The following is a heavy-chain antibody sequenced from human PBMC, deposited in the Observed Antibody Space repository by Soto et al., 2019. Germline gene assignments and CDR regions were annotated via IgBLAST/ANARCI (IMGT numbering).Heavy chain of an antibody. CDR3: AADFGIVVVPGGMDV. V-gene: IGHV1-58*02. J-gene: IGHJ6*02. Sequence: SVKVSCKASGYTFTSYGISWVRQAPGQRLEWIGWIVVGSGNTNYAQKFQERVTITRDMSTSTAYMELSSLRSEDTAVYYCAADFGIVVVPGGMDVWGQGTTVTVSS. CDR2: IVVGSGNT. D-gene: IGHD2-2*01. CDR1: GYTFTSYG.